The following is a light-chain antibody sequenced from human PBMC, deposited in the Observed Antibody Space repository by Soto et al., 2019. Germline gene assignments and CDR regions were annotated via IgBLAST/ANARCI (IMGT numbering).Light chain of an antibody. CDR3: QQYTNWPLT. J-gene: IGKJ4*01. V-gene: IGKV3-15*01. CDR1: QSVSSN. CDR2: GAS. Sequence: EIVMTQYPATVSVALGERAARSFMASQSVSSNLAWYQQKPGQAPSLLIYGASTRATGIPARFSGSGSGTEFTLTINSLQSEDFAVYYCQQYTNWPLTFGGRTTVDI.